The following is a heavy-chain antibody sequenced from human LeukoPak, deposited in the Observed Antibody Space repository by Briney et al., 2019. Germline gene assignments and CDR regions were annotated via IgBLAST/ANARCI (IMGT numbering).Heavy chain of an antibody. Sequence: SETLSLTCAVYVGSFSVYYWSWIRQPPGEGLEWIGEINHSGSTNYNPPLKSRVTISVDTSKNQFSLKLSSVTAADTAVYYCARLTREIRVYYYYMDVWGKGTTVTVSS. D-gene: IGHD1-26*01. V-gene: IGHV4-34*01. CDR1: VGSFSVYY. CDR2: INHSGST. J-gene: IGHJ6*03. CDR3: ARLTREIRVYYYYMDV.